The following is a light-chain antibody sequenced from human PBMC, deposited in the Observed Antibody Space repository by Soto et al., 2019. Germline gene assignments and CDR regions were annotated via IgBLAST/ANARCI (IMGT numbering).Light chain of an antibody. CDR3: SSYTSSSTLV. CDR1: SSNIGNTY. V-gene: IGLV1-47*02. J-gene: IGLJ2*01. CDR2: SND. Sequence: QSVLTQPPSASGTPGQRVTISCSGSSSNIGNTYVNWYQQFPGTAPKLLIFSNDHRPSGVPDRFSGSKSGTSAYLAISGLRSEDEADYYCSSYTSSSTLVFGGGTKLTVL.